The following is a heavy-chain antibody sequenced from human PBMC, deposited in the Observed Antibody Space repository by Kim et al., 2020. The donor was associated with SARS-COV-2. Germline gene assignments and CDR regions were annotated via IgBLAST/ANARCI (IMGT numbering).Heavy chain of an antibody. V-gene: IGHV1-18*01. CDR3: ARAGLVVTASFDY. D-gene: IGHD2-21*02. Sequence: YAQKLQGRVTMTTDTSTSTAYMELRSLRSDDTAVYYCARAGLVVTASFDYWGQGTLVTVSS. J-gene: IGHJ4*02.